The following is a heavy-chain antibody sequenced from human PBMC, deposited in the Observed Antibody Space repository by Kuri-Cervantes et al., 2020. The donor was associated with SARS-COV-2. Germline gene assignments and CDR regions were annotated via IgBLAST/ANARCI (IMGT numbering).Heavy chain of an antibody. J-gene: IGHJ4*02. V-gene: IGHV3-30-3*01. CDR3: ARGLRKYYFDY. CDR2: ISYDGSKK. Sequence: GGSLRLSCAASGFTFNNYDMYWVRQAPGKGLEWVAVISYDGSKKYYAGSGKGLFTVSRDNSKSTLYLPMYNLRAEATAVYYCARGLRKYYFDYWGQGTLVTVSS. D-gene: IGHD1-14*01. CDR1: GFTFNNYD.